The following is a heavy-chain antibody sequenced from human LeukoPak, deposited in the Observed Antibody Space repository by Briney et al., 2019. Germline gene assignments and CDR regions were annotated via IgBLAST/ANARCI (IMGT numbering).Heavy chain of an antibody. CDR2: ISGSGGST. CDR3: AKTYYYDSSGYYGTDY. Sequence: GGSLRLSCAASGFTFSSYGMSWVRQAPGKGLEWVSAISGSGGSTYYADSVKGRSTISRDNSKNTLYLQMNSLRAEDTAVYYCAKTYYYDSSGYYGTDYWGQGTLVTVSS. V-gene: IGHV3-23*01. CDR1: GFTFSSYG. J-gene: IGHJ4*02. D-gene: IGHD3-22*01.